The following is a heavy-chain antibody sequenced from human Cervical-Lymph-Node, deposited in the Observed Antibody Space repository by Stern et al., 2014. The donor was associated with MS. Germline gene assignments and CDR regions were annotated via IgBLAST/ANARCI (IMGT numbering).Heavy chain of an antibody. Sequence: QVQLQESGPGLVKPSQTLSLTCTVSGGSINSGTYYWSWIRQPAGKGLEWIGRHLSGGSVTSNSSLEIRATISLAPSKNQFSLNLNSVTAADTAVYYCSGRSTVVVLAPNSIDVWGQGTTVTVSS. CDR2: HLSGGSV. J-gene: IGHJ6*02. V-gene: IGHV4-61*02. D-gene: IGHD3-3*02. CDR3: SGRSTVVVLAPNSIDV. CDR1: GGSINSGTYY.